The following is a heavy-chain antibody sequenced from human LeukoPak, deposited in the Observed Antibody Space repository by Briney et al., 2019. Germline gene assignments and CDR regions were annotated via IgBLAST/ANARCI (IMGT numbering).Heavy chain of an antibody. CDR2: MNPNSGNT. CDR1: GYTFTSYD. CDR3: AREGESSGWPDY. D-gene: IGHD6-19*01. V-gene: IGHV1-8*01. Sequence: GGSVNVSCKASGYTFTSYDFNWVRQATGQGLEWMGWMNPNSGNTGYAQKFQGRVTMNRNTSISTAYMELSSLRSEDTAVYYCAREGESSGWPDYWGQGTLVTVSS. J-gene: IGHJ4*02.